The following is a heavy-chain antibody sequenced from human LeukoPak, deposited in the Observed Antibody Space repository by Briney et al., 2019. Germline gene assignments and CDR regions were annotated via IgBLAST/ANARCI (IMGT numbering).Heavy chain of an antibody. Sequence: MSGGSLRLSCAASGYTFTSYGISWVRQAPGQGLEWMGWISAYNGNTNYAQKLQGRVTMTTDTSTSTAYMELRSLRSDDTAVYYCARDKTYYDFWSGYYAVLPPDYWGQGTLVTVSS. CDR3: ARDKTYYDFWSGYYAVLPPDY. J-gene: IGHJ4*02. CDR1: GYTFTSYG. CDR2: ISAYNGNT. V-gene: IGHV1-18*01. D-gene: IGHD3-3*01.